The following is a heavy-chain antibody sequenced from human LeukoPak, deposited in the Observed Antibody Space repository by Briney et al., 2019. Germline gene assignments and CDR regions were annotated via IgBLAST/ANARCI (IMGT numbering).Heavy chain of an antibody. J-gene: IGHJ4*02. CDR1: VFTFSSYW. Sequence: GGSLRLSCAASVFTFSSYWMRWVRQARRKGQEWVTNIKQDGSEKHYVDSVKGRFTISRDNAKNSLYLQMNSLRGEDTAVYYCARDSRTLPDWGQGTLVTVSS. D-gene: IGHD2/OR15-2a*01. CDR2: IKQDGSEK. V-gene: IGHV3-7*03. CDR3: ARDSRTLPD.